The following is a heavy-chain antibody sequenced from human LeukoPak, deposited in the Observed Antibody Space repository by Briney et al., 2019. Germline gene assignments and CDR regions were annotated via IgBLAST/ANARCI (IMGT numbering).Heavy chain of an antibody. V-gene: IGHV4-39*01. J-gene: IGHJ4*02. D-gene: IGHD1-26*01. CDR2: IFHSGST. CDR3: ARLLEAGLLGFDF. Sequence: GSLRLSCAASGFTFSSYSMNWVRQAPGKGLEWIGSIFHSGSTYYNPSLKSRVAISVDTSKNQFSLNLNSVTATDTAVYYCARLLEAGLLGFDFWGQGILVTVSS. CDR1: GFTFSSYSMN.